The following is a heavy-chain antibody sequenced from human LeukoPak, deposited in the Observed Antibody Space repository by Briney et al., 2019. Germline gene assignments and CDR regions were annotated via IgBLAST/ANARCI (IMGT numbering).Heavy chain of an antibody. D-gene: IGHD3-22*01. CDR1: GYTFTGYY. V-gene: IGHV1-2*02. CDR3: ARGVYSSGYYCDS. Sequence: ASVKVSCKASGYTFTGYYMHWVRQAPGQGLEWMGWINPNSGGTNYAQKFQGRVTMARDTSISTAYMELSRLRSDDTAVYYCARGVYSSGYYCDSWGQGTLVTVSS. J-gene: IGHJ5*01. CDR2: INPNSGGT.